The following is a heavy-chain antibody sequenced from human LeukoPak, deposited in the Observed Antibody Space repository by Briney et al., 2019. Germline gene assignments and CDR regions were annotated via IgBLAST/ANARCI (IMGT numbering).Heavy chain of an antibody. CDR2: ISGSGGST. Sequence: GGSLRLSCAASGFTFSSYAMSWVRQAPGKGLGWVSAISGSGGSTYYADSVKGRFTISRDNSKNTLYLQMHSLRAEDTAVYYCAKVQSDWLLIYYFDYWGQGTLVTVSS. V-gene: IGHV3-23*01. CDR3: AKVQSDWLLIYYFDY. J-gene: IGHJ4*02. CDR1: GFTFSSYA. D-gene: IGHD3-9*01.